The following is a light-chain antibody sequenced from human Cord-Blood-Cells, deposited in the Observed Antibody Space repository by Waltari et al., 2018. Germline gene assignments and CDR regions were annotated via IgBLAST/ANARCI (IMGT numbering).Light chain of an antibody. Sequence: DIQMTQSPSSLSASVGDRVTITCRASQGISNSLAWYQQKPGQAPKLLLYAASRLESGVPSRFSGSGSGTDYTLTISSLQPEDFATYYCQQYYSTPLFTFGPGTKVDIK. CDR2: AAS. CDR3: QQYYSTPLFT. V-gene: IGKV1-NL1*01. J-gene: IGKJ3*01. CDR1: QGISNS.